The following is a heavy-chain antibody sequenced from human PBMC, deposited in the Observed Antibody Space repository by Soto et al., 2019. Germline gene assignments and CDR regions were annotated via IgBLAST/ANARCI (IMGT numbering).Heavy chain of an antibody. D-gene: IGHD3-3*01. J-gene: IGHJ6*02. V-gene: IGHV3-23*01. CDR1: GFTFSNYG. CDR2: VSDNGGRT. Sequence: QSGGSLRLSCAASGFTFSNYGMSWVRQAPGKGLEWVSAVSDNGGRTRYADSVKGRFTISRDNAKNTLYLQMNSLRAEDTAVYYCARRQTIFGVVPLGMDVWGQGTTVTVSS. CDR3: ARRQTIFGVVPLGMDV.